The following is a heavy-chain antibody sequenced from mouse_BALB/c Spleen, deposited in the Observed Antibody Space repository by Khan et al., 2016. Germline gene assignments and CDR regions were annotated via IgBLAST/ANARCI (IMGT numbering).Heavy chain of an antibody. D-gene: IGHD4-1*01. Sequence: VQLQESGAELAKPGASVKMSCKASGYTFTSYWMHWVKQRPGQGLEWIGYINPSTGYTEYNQKFKDKATLTADKSSSTAYMQLSSLTSEDSAVXYCARYWDHYWGQGTTLTVSS. V-gene: IGHV1-7*01. CDR1: GYTFTSYW. CDR3: ARYWDHY. CDR2: INPSTGYT. J-gene: IGHJ2*01.